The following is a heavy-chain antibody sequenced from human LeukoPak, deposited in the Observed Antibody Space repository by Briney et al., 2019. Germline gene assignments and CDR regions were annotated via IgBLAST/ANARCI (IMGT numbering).Heavy chain of an antibody. CDR2: IYYSGST. J-gene: IGHJ6*02. CDR3: AREYCSSTRCYCDV. D-gene: IGHD2-2*01. V-gene: IGHV4-30-4*01. Sequence: SQTLSLTCTVSGGSISSGDYYWSWIRQPPGKGLEWIGYIYYSGSTYYNPSLKSRVTISVDTSKNQFSLKLSSVTAAGTAVYYCAREYCSSTRCYCDVWGQGTTVTVSS. CDR1: GGSISSGDYY.